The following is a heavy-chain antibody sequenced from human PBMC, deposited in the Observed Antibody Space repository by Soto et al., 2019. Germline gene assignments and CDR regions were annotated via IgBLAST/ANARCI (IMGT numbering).Heavy chain of an antibody. CDR2: IRSKAYGGTT. CDR1: GFTFGDYA. Sequence: GGSLRLSCTASGFTFGDYAMSWFRQAPGKGLEWVGFIRSKAYGGTTEYAASVKGRFTISRDDSKSIAYLQMNSLKTEDTAVYYCTLPTIQGYIVAPRFDPWGQGTLVTVSS. V-gene: IGHV3-49*03. J-gene: IGHJ5*02. D-gene: IGHD5-12*01. CDR3: TLPTIQGYIVAPRFDP.